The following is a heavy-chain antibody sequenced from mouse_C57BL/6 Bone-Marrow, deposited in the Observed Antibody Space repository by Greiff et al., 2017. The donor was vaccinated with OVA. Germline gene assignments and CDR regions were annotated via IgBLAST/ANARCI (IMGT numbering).Heavy chain of an antibody. CDR2: INSDGGST. J-gene: IGHJ4*01. Sequence: EVKLVESGGGLVQPGESLKLSCESNEYEFPSHDMSWVRKTPEKRLELVAAINSDGGSTYYPDTMERRFIISRDNTKKTLYLQMSSLRSEDTALYYCARGGAYGNLLAIDYWGQGTSVTVSS. D-gene: IGHD2-1*01. CDR1: EYEFPSHD. CDR3: ARGGAYGNLLAIDY. V-gene: IGHV5-2*01.